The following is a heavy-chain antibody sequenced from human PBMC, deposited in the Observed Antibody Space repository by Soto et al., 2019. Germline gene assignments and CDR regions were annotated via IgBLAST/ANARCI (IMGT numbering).Heavy chain of an antibody. Sequence: QVQLQESGPGLVKPSETLSLTCTVSGGTISRYYWSWIRQPPGKGLEWIGYMYNTGSTGYNPSFKRRVTIPVDTSKNQFSLKLNSVTAADTAVYYCARDLWGYCGTDCYPLDVWGQGTTVTVSS. J-gene: IGHJ6*02. CDR1: GGTISRYY. CDR2: MYNTGST. D-gene: IGHD2-21*02. V-gene: IGHV4-59*01. CDR3: ARDLWGYCGTDCYPLDV.